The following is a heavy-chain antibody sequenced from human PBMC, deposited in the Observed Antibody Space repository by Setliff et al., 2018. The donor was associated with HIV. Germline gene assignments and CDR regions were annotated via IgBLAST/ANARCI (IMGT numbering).Heavy chain of an antibody. V-gene: IGHV1-58*01. Sequence: SAKVSCKASGFTFTSSAVQWVRQARGQRLEWIGWIVVGSGNTNYAQKFQERVTITRDMSTSTAYMELSSLRSEDTAVYYCAAPGYSSSWYYFDYWGQGTLVTVSS. D-gene: IGHD6-13*01. CDR3: AAPGYSSSWYYFDY. CDR1: GFTFTSSA. CDR2: IVVGSGNT. J-gene: IGHJ4*02.